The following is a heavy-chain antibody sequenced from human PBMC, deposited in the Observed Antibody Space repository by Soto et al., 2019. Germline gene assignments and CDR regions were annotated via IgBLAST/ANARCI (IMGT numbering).Heavy chain of an antibody. CDR1: GFTFSIYS. CDR3: ARDREAVAGTDHYYYYGMDV. CDR2: ISSSSSYI. Sequence: GGSRRLSCAASGFTFSIYSMNWVRQAPGKGLEWVSSISSSSSYIYYADSVKGRFTISRDNAKNSLYLQMNSLRAEDTAVYYCARDREAVAGTDHYYYYGMDVWGQGTTVTVSS. V-gene: IGHV3-21*01. D-gene: IGHD6-19*01. J-gene: IGHJ6*02.